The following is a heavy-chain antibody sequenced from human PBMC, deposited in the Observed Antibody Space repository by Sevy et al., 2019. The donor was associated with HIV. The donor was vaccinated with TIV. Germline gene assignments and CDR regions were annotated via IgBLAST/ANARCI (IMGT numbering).Heavy chain of an antibody. Sequence: GGSLRLSCAASGFTFSNAWLNWVRQAPGKGLEWVGRIKSKTDGGTTDYAAPVKGRFTISRDDSKNTLYLQMNSLKTVDTAVYYCTTDPYYDDSTGFQPYFDYWGQGTLVTVSS. J-gene: IGHJ4*02. CDR2: IKSKTDGGTT. V-gene: IGHV3-15*07. CDR3: TTDPYYDDSTGFQPYFDY. CDR1: GFTFSNAW. D-gene: IGHD3-22*01.